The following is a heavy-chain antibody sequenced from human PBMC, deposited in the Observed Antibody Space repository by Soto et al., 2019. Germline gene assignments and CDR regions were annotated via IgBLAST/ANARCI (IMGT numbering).Heavy chain of an antibody. CDR3: ARPTRLYCSGGSCYSY. J-gene: IGHJ4*02. Sequence: SVKVSCKASGGTFSSYAISWVRQAPGQGLEWMGGIIHIFGTANYAQKFQGRVTITADESTSTAYMELSSLRSEDTAVYYCARPTRLYCSGGSCYSYWGQGTLVTVS. D-gene: IGHD2-15*01. CDR1: GGTFSSYA. V-gene: IGHV1-69*13. CDR2: IIHIFGTA.